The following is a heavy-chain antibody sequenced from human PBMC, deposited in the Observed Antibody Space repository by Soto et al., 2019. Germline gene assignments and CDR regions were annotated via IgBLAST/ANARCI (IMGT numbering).Heavy chain of an antibody. CDR2: LIPVFGTR. D-gene: IGHD2-15*01. V-gene: IGHV1-69*12. J-gene: IGHJ5*02. CDR1: GDTFNSYA. Sequence: QFQLVQSGAEVKKPGSSVTVSCKASGDTFNSYAVSWVRQAPGQGLEWMGVLIPVFGTRNYAQKFQGRLTIGDDCYSSTIYNDLRSLRPGDTAVYYCAGDWGCPGVSCVLRGGWFDPWGQGTLVTVSS. CDR3: AGDWGCPGVSCVLRGGWFDP.